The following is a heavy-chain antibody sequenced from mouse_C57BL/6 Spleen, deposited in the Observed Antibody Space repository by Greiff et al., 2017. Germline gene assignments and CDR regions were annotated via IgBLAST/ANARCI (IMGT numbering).Heavy chain of an antibody. CDR2: IYPRSGNT. CDR3: ARSKNWDFDY. V-gene: IGHV1-81*01. Sequence: VQLQQSGAELARPGASVKLSCKASGYTFTSYGISWVKQRTGQGLEWIGEIYPRSGNTYSNEKFKGKATLTAAKSSSTAYMELRSLTAEDSAVYFCARSKNWDFDYWGQGTTRTVSS. J-gene: IGHJ2*01. D-gene: IGHD4-1*01. CDR1: GYTFTSYG.